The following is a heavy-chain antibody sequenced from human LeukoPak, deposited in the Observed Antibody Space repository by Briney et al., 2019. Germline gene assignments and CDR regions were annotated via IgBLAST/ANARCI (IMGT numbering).Heavy chain of an antibody. Sequence: SETLSLTCTVYGGSISSHYWSWIRQPPGKGLEWIGDIYYSGSTNYNPSLKSRVTISVDTSKNQFSLKLSSVTAADTAVYYCAGERVGSCTNGVYSKGYYFDYWGQGTVVSVSS. V-gene: IGHV4-59*11. CDR3: AGERVGSCTNGVYSKGYYFDY. CDR2: IYYSGST. CDR1: GGSISSHY. D-gene: IGHD2-8*01. J-gene: IGHJ4*02.